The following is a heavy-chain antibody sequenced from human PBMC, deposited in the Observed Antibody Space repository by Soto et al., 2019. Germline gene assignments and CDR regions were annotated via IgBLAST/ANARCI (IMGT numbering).Heavy chain of an antibody. CDR1: GGSISSGAYY. Sequence: SETLSLTCTVSGGSISSGAYYWSWIRQHPGKGLEWIGYIYYRGTTYYNPSLKSRITILVDTSKRQFSLKLTSLTAADTAVYYCASLTTGRVNWFDSWGQGTLVTVSS. J-gene: IGHJ5*01. D-gene: IGHD1-1*01. CDR2: IYYRGTT. CDR3: ASLTTGRVNWFDS. V-gene: IGHV4-31*03.